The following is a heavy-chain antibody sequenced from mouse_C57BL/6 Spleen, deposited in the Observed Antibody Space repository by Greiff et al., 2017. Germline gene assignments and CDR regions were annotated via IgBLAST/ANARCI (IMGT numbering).Heavy chain of an antibody. V-gene: IGHV5-9*01. J-gene: IGHJ4*01. CDR2: ISGGGGNT. CDR1: GFTFSSYT. CDR3: ARLHYYAMDY. Sequence: EVQGVESGGGLVKPGGSLKLSCAASGFTFSSYTMSWVRQTPEKRLEWVATISGGGGNTYYPDSVKGRFTISRDNAKNTLYLQMSSLRSEDTALYYCARLHYYAMDYWGQGTSVTVSS.